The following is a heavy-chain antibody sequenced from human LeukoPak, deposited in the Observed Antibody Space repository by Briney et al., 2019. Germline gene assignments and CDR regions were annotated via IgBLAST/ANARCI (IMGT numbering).Heavy chain of an antibody. D-gene: IGHD3-10*01. CDR2: ISGSGGST. CDR3: AKAQRSMVRGVLDY. J-gene: IGHJ4*02. Sequence: PGGSLRLSCAASGFTFSGYAMSWVRQAPGKGLEWVSAISGSGGSTYYADSVKGRFTISRDNSKNTLYLQMNSLRAEDTAVYYCAKAQRSMVRGVLDYWGQGTLVTVSS. CDR1: GFTFSGYA. V-gene: IGHV3-23*01.